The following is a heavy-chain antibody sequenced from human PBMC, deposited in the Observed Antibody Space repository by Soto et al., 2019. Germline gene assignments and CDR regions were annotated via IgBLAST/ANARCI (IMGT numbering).Heavy chain of an antibody. D-gene: IGHD2-2*01. Sequence: LRLSCAASGFTFSSYGMHWVRQAPGKGLEWVAVIWYDGSNKYYADSVKGRFTISRDNSKNTLYLQMNSLRAEDTAVYYCARGYCSSTSCYSTTFDYWGQGTLVTVSS. CDR1: GFTFSSYG. V-gene: IGHV3-33*01. CDR3: ARGYCSSTSCYSTTFDY. J-gene: IGHJ4*02. CDR2: IWYDGSNK.